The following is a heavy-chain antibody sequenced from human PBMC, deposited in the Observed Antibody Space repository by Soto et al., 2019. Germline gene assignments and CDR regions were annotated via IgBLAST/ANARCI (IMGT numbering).Heavy chain of an antibody. CDR1: GYTFTSYG. CDR3: ARLTTIEYYFDY. CDR2: ISAYNGNT. V-gene: IGHV1-18*04. Sequence: GASVKVSCKASGYTFTSYGISWVRQAPGQGLEWMGWISAYNGNTNYAQKLQGRVTMTTDTSKNQFSLKLSSVTAADTAVYYCARLTTIEYYFDYWGQGTLVTVSS. J-gene: IGHJ4*02. D-gene: IGHD4-4*01.